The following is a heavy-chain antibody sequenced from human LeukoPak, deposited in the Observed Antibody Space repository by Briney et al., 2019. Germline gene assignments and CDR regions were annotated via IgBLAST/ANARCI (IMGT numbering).Heavy chain of an antibody. CDR1: GYTFTGCF. J-gene: IGHJ4*02. V-gene: IGHV1-2*02. Sequence: ASVKVFCKASGYTFTGCFVHWVRQAPGQGVEWVGWINPSSGGTVYAQQFQGRVTMTRDTSISTAYMELSRLRSDDTAVYYCARVLTMASRISMDAGYWGQGTLVTVSS. CDR2: INPSSGGT. CDR3: ARVLTMASRISMDAGY. D-gene: IGHD3-10*01.